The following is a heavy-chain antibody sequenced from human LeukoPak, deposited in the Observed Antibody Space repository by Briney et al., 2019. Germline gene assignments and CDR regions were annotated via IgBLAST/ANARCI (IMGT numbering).Heavy chain of an antibody. CDR1: GFTFSSYA. V-gene: IGHV3-23*01. Sequence: PGGSVRLSCAASGFTFSSYAMSWVRQAPGKGLEWVSAISGSGGSTYYADSVKGRFTISRDNSKNTLYLQMNSLRAEDTAVYYCAKGSSSWYNLGAEHQWGYFDYWGQGTLVTVSS. J-gene: IGHJ4*02. CDR2: ISGSGGST. CDR3: AKGSSSWYNLGAEHQWGYFDY. D-gene: IGHD6-13*01.